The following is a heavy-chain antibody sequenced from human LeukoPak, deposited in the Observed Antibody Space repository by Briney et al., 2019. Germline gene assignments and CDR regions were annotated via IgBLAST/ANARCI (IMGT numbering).Heavy chain of an antibody. D-gene: IGHD3-3*01. CDR1: GGSISSSSYY. J-gene: IGHJ5*02. CDR3: ARGPRFDFWSGYSTARWFDP. Sequence: SETLSLTCTVSGGSISSSSYYWGWIRQPPGKGLEWIGSIYYSGSTYYNPSLKSRVTISVDTSKNQFSLKLSSVTAADTAVYCCARGPRFDFWSGYSTARWFDPWGQGTLVTVSS. V-gene: IGHV4-39*07. CDR2: IYYSGST.